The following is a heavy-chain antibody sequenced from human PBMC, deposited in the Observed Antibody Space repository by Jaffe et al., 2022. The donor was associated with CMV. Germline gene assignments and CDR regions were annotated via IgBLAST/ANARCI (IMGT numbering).Heavy chain of an antibody. J-gene: IGHJ4*02. Sequence: EVQLLESGGGLVQPGGSLRLSCAASGFTFSSYAMSWVRQAPGKGLEWVSTISGSGGSTNYADSVKGRFTISRDNSKNTLYLQMNSLRAEDTAVYYCAKDPLYCSGGRCYSYFDYWGQGTLVTVSS. V-gene: IGHV3-23*01. CDR3: AKDPLYCSGGRCYSYFDY. CDR2: ISGSGGST. D-gene: IGHD2-15*01. CDR1: GFTFSSYA.